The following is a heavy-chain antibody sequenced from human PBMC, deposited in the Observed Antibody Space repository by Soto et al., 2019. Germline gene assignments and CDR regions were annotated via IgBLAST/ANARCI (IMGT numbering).Heavy chain of an antibody. D-gene: IGHD3-10*01. CDR1: GCTFSSYA. V-gene: IGHV1-69*01. CDR2: IIPIFGTA. J-gene: IGHJ4*02. Sequence: QVQLVQSGAEVKKPGSSVKVSCKASGCTFSSYAISWVRQAPGQGLEWMGGIIPIFGTANYAQKFQGRVTITADESTSTAYMELSSLRSEDTAVYYCAAAVWFGELTHYFDYWGQGTLVTVSS. CDR3: AAAVWFGELTHYFDY.